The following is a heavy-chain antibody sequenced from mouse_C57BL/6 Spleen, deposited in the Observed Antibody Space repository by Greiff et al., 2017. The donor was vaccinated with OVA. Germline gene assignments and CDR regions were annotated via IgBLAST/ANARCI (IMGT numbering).Heavy chain of an antibody. Sequence: EVKLQQSGPELVKPGASVKISCKASGYTFTDYYMNWVKQSHGKSLEWIGDINPNNGGTSYNQKFKGKATLTVDKSSSTAYMELRSLSSEDSAVYYCAREGDYGNYGGFAYWGQGTLVTVSA. CDR2: INPNNGGT. CDR1: GYTFTDYY. V-gene: IGHV1-26*01. CDR3: AREGDYGNYGGFAY. J-gene: IGHJ3*01. D-gene: IGHD2-1*01.